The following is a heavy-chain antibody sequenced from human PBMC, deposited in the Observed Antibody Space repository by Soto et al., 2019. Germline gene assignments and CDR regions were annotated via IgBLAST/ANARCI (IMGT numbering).Heavy chain of an antibody. CDR3: ARRQEDDSSGYHHIDY. Sequence: LSLTCTVSGGSISTSSHYWDWFRQPPGKGLEWIGSIYYSGSTYYNPSLKSRVTMSVDTSKNQFSLWLSSVTAADTAVYYCARRQEDDSSGYHHIDYWGRGTLVTVSS. V-gene: IGHV4-39*01. CDR1: GGSISTSSHY. CDR2: IYYSGST. D-gene: IGHD3-22*01. J-gene: IGHJ4*02.